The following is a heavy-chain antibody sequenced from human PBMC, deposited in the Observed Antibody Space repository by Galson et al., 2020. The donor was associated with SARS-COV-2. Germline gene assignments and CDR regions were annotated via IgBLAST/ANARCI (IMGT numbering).Heavy chain of an antibody. V-gene: IGHV4-4*07. Sequence: ETLSLTCTVSGGSISNYYWSWIRQSAEKGLEWIGRIYPSGSSSYNPSLKSRVTMSVDTSKNQFSLNLSSVTAADTAVYYCARDPLSRGRPGDYEVYYYYIMEVWGQGTTVTVSS. CDR1: GGSISNYY. CDR3: ARDPLSRGRPGDYEVYYYYIMEV. J-gene: IGHJ6*02. D-gene: IGHD4-17*01. CDR2: IYPSGSS.